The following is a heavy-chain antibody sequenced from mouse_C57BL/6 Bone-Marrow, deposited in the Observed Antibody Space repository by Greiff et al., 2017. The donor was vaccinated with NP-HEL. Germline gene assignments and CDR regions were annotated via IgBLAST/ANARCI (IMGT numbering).Heavy chain of an antibody. CDR3: ARDRGDYDGYFDV. CDR1: GFTFSSYA. V-gene: IGHV5-4*01. J-gene: IGHJ1*03. CDR2: ISDGGSYT. Sequence: EVHLVESGGGLVKPGGSLKLSCAASGFTFSSYAMSWVRQTPETRLEWVATISDGGSYTYYPDNVKGRFTISRDNAKNNLYLQMSHLKSEDTAMYYCARDRGDYDGYFDVWGTGTTVTVSS. D-gene: IGHD2-4*01.